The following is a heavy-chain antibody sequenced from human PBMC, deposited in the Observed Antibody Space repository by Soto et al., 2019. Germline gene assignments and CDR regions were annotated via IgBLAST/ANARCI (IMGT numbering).Heavy chain of an antibody. V-gene: IGHV4-59*01. D-gene: IGHD3-3*01. Sequence: PSETLSLTCTVSGGSISSYYWTWIRQPPGKGLEWIGYIYYSGSTNHNPSLKSRVTISVDTSKNQFSLKLSSVTAADTAVYYCARVNDFWTGYYSTNWFDSWGQGTLVTVSS. J-gene: IGHJ5*01. CDR3: ARVNDFWTGYYSTNWFDS. CDR2: IYYSGST. CDR1: GGSISSYY.